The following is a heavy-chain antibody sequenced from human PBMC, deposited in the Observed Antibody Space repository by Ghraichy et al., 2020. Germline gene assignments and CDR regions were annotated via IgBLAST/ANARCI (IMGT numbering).Heavy chain of an antibody. J-gene: IGHJ4*02. CDR2: INPNSGGT. CDR3: ARSYYYDSSGYAPQYYFDY. Sequence: ASVKVSCKASGYTFTGYYMHWVRQAPGQGLEWMGWINPNSGGTNYAQKFQGWVTMTRDTSISTAYMELSRLRSDDTAVYYCARSYYYDSSGYAPQYYFDYWGQGTLVTVSS. D-gene: IGHD3-22*01. CDR1: GYTFTGYY. V-gene: IGHV1-2*04.